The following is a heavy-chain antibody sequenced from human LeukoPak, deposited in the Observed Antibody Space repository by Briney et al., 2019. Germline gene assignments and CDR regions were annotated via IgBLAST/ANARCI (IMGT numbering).Heavy chain of an antibody. V-gene: IGHV3-9*01. D-gene: IGHD6-19*01. CDR3: AKDRGSGWYGAFDI. CDR2: ISWNSGSI. Sequence: PGGSLRLSCAASGFTFSSYGMHWVRQAPGKGLEWVSGISWNSGSIGYADSVKGRFTISRDNAKNSLYLQMNSLRAEDTALYYCAKDRGSGWYGAFDIWGQGTMVTVSS. J-gene: IGHJ3*02. CDR1: GFTFSSYG.